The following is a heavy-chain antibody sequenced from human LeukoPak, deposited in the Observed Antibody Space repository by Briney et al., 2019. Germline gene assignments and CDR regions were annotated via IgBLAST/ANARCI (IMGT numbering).Heavy chain of an antibody. CDR2: INHSGST. Sequence: SETLSLTCAVYGGSFSGYYWSWIRRPPGKGLEWIGEINHSGSTNYNPSLKSRVTISVDTPKNQFSLKLSSVTAADTAVYYCARRTTITMVRGVTKGWFDPWGQGTLVTVSS. CDR3: ARRTTITMVRGVTKGWFDP. J-gene: IGHJ5*02. CDR1: GGSFSGYY. D-gene: IGHD3-10*01. V-gene: IGHV4-34*01.